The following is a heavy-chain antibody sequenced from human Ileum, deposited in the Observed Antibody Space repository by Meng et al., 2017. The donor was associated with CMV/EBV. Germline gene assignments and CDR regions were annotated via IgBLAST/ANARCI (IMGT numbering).Heavy chain of an antibody. Sequence: SGGSITSRTYYWGWIRQSPGKGLEYIGTIYFSGSTYYNPSLKSRVTISVDTSKNQFSLTLSSVTAADTAVYYCVRRVVVMGGPFDSWGQGTLVTVSS. CDR1: GGSITSRTYY. CDR2: IYFSGST. V-gene: IGHV4-39*01. CDR3: VRRVVVMGGPFDS. D-gene: IGHD2-15*01. J-gene: IGHJ4*02.